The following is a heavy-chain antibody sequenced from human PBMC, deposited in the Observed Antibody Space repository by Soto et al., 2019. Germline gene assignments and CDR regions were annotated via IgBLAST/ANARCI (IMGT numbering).Heavy chain of an antibody. CDR1: GFTFSSYA. Sequence: EVQLLESGGGLVQPGGSLRLSCAASGFTFSSYAMSWVRQAPGKGLEWVSAISGSGGSTYYADSVKGRFTISRDNSKNTLYLQMNSLRAEDTAVYYCAKDCTGNWNYGTAYYYYYYGMDVWGQGTTVTVSS. CDR2: ISGSGGST. J-gene: IGHJ6*02. V-gene: IGHV3-23*01. CDR3: AKDCTGNWNYGTAYYYYYYGMDV. D-gene: IGHD1-7*01.